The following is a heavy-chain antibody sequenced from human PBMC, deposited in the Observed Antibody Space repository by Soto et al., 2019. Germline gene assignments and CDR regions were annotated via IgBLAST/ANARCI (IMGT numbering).Heavy chain of an antibody. CDR3: VHIKSLWAGTASTEVNWFDP. CDR2: IYWDDDK. Sequence: QITLKESGPPLVRPTQTLTLTCTFSGFSLTTSGVGVGWIRQPPGKALEWLALIYWDDDKRYSPSLKSRLTLTKNTSKNQVVLTMTNMDPVDTATYFCVHIKSLWAGTASTEVNWFDPWGQGTLVTVSS. CDR1: GFSLTTSGVG. V-gene: IGHV2-5*02. J-gene: IGHJ5*02. D-gene: IGHD2-21*02.